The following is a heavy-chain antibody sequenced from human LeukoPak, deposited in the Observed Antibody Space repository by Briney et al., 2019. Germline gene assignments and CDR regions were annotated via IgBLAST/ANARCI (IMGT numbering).Heavy chain of an antibody. CDR1: GGTFSGYY. D-gene: IGHD6-13*01. CDR2: INHSGST. J-gene: IGHJ4*02. V-gene: IGHV4-34*01. Sequence: SETLSLTCAAYGGTFSGYYWRWIRQPPGKGLEWMGEINHSGSTNYNPSLKSRVTISVDTSKNQFSLKLSSVTAADTAVYYCARGRYSSSWYYFDYWGQGTLVTVSS. CDR3: ARGRYSSSWYYFDY.